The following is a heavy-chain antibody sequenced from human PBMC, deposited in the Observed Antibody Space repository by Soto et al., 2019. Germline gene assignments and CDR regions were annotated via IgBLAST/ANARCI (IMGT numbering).Heavy chain of an antibody. J-gene: IGHJ3*01. V-gene: IGHV1-46*01. D-gene: IGHD1-26*01. CDR2: VHPSRGTA. Sequence: QAQLLQSGAEMKKPGASVKVSCKASGYTFINYFIHWVRQAPGQGLEWIGIVHPSRGTADYAQKLKGRATRTKDMSPRTSQMALSNLRPKDPAVYSWLRPRMGNTVDLLGQGTTVFVS. CDR1: GYTFINYF. CDR3: LRPRMGNTVDL.